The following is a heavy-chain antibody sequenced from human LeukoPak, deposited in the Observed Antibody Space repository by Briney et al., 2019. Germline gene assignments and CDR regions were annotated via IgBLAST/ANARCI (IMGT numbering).Heavy chain of an antibody. CDR1: GFTFSSYW. CDR3: ARGEYGSGWYRD. Sequence: PGGSLRLSCAASGFTFSSYWMSWVRQAPGKGLEWVSLFYSGGHTNYADSVKGRFTFSRDSSNNTLYLQMNSLRVEDTAVYYCARGEYGSGWYRDWGQGTLVTVSS. V-gene: IGHV3-53*01. D-gene: IGHD6-19*01. CDR2: FYSGGHT. J-gene: IGHJ4*02.